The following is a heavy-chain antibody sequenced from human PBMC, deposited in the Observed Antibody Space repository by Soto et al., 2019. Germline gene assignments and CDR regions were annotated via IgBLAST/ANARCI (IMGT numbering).Heavy chain of an antibody. D-gene: IGHD3-9*01. J-gene: IGHJ4*02. V-gene: IGHV3-21*01. CDR2: ISSSSGSI. CDR1: GFNFNDYN. Sequence: EVQLVESGGGLVKPGGSLRLSCAGSGFNFNDYNMNWVRQAPGKALEWVSTISSSSGSIFYADSVKGRFTVSRENARNSLSLQMDSLRTDDTAVYYCVSSFDGLLFCGGARFYWGQGTLVTVSS. CDR3: VSSFDGLLFCGGARFY.